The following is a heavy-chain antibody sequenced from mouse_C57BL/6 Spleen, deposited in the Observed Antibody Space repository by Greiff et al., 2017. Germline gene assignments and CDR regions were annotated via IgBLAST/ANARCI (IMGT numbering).Heavy chain of an antibody. V-gene: IGHV1-42*01. Sequence: VQLQQSGPELVKPGASVKISCKASGYSFTGYYMNWVKQSPEQSLEWIGEINPSTGGTTYNQKFKAKATLTVDKSSSTAYMQLKGLTSEDSAVYYCATTITTVVASFDYWGQGTTLTVSS. CDR2: INPSTGGT. D-gene: IGHD1-1*01. CDR3: ATTITTVVASFDY. J-gene: IGHJ2*01. CDR1: GYSFTGYY.